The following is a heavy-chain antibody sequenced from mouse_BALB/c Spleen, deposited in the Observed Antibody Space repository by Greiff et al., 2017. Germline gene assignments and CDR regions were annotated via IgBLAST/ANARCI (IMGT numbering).Heavy chain of an antibody. D-gene: IGHD2-2*01. J-gene: IGHJ1*01. Sequence: VQLQQPGAELVKPGASVKLSCKASGYTFTSYWMHWVKQRPGQGLEWIGEINPSNGRTNYNEKFKSKATLTVDKSSSTAYMQLSSLTSEDSAVYYCARRAGGDDGNWYFDVWGAGTTVTVSS. CDR1: GYTFTSYW. CDR2: INPSNGRT. V-gene: IGHV1S81*02. CDR3: ARRAGGDDGNWYFDV.